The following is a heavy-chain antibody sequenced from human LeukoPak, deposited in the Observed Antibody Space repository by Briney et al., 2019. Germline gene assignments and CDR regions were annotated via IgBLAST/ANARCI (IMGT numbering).Heavy chain of an antibody. V-gene: IGHV4-39*01. CDR2: IYYSGST. CDR3: ARLIVAAAVDY. CDR1: GGSISSSSYY. J-gene: IGHJ4*02. D-gene: IGHD6-13*01. Sequence: PSETLSLTCTVSGGSISSSSYYWGWIRQPPGKGLEWIGSIYYSGSTYYNPSLESRVTISVDTSKNQFSLKLSSVTAADTAVYYCARLIVAAAVDYWGQGTLVTVSS.